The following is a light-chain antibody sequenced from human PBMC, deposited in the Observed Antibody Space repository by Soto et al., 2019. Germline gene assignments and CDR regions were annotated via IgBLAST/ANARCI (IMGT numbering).Light chain of an antibody. CDR1: QSISDS. Sequence: DIQMTQSPSSLSASVGDRVTITCRASQSISDSLNWYQHKTGTAPKLLIYAASSLQSGVPSSFIGGGSGTDFTLTISSLQPEDFVTYFCQQSFSFPATFGGGTKVEIK. V-gene: IGKV1-39*01. CDR2: AAS. J-gene: IGKJ4*01. CDR3: QQSFSFPAT.